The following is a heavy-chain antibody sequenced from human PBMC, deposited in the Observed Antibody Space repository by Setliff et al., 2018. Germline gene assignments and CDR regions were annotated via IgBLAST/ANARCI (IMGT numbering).Heavy chain of an antibody. D-gene: IGHD3-10*01. V-gene: IGHV4-30-4*08. CDR1: GGSTSSGDYY. J-gene: IGHJ3*01. Sequence: SETLSLTCSVSGGSTSSGDYYWSWIRQPPGKGLEWIAYMHSSGTTYRNPSLESRVTMSRDTSKNQFSLDLRSVTAADTAVYFCAREVGDVIISSDAFDFWGQGTMVTVSS. CDR3: AREVGDVIISSDAFDF. CDR2: MHSSGTT.